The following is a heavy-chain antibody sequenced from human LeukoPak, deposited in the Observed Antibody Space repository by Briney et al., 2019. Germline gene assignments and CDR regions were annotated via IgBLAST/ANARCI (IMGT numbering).Heavy chain of an antibody. CDR3: AGTYSSGWYVNY. V-gene: IGHV4-39*07. CDR2: IYYSGST. CDR1: GGSISSGSYY. J-gene: IGHJ4*02. Sequence: PSETLSLTCTVSGGSISSGSYYWGWIRQPPGKGLEWIGSIYYSGSTYYNPSLKSRVTISVDTSKNQFSLKLSSVTAADTAVYYCAGTYSSGWYVNYWGQGTLVTVSS. D-gene: IGHD6-19*01.